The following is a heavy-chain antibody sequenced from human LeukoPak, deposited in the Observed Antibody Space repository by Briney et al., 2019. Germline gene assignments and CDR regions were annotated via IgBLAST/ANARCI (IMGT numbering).Heavy chain of an antibody. CDR3: ARIIVVAGRYFDL. D-gene: IGHD3-22*01. CDR1: GFTFSSYW. V-gene: IGHV3-7*03. CDR2: IKEDGSEK. J-gene: IGHJ2*01. Sequence: GGSLRLSCAASGFTFSSYWMSWVRQAPGKGLEWVADIKEDGSEKSYVDSVKGRFTISRDNSRNTLSLQMNSLRAEDTAIYYCARIIVVAGRYFDLWGRGTLVTVSS.